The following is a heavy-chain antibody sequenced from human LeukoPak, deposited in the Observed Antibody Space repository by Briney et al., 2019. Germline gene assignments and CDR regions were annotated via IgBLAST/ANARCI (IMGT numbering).Heavy chain of an antibody. CDR2: YSGFNDDT. Sequence: ASVKDSCKASGYTFTTYRITWVRQAPGQGLEWMGWYSGFNDDTNYAQKFQGRVIMTTDKSTSTAYLELRSLTPDDTAVYYCARLSYDGEGHWGQGTLVIVSS. V-gene: IGHV1-18*01. CDR3: ARLSYDGEGH. D-gene: IGHD3-3*01. CDR1: GYTFTTYR. J-gene: IGHJ4*02.